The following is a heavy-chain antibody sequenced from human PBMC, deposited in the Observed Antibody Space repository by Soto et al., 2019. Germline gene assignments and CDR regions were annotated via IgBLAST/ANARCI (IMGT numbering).Heavy chain of an antibody. CDR2: IYYLGNT. D-gene: IGHD3-22*01. J-gene: IGHJ4*02. CDR1: GGSISSSSSY. CDR3: SGLYPYGGSGYQLTY. V-gene: IGHV4-39*01. Sequence: SETLSLTCTVSGGSISSSSSYWGWIRQPPGKGLEWVGSIYYLGNTYYNPSLGSRVTISVDTSKNQFSLKLRSVTAADTAVFYCSGLYPYGGSGYQLTYRGRGALVTVSS.